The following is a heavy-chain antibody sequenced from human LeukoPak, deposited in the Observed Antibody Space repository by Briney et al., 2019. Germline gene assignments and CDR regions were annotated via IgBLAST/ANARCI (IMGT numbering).Heavy chain of an antibody. V-gene: IGHV4-4*07. CDR3: ASASRSSYGLDL. CDR2: VYTSGKS. Sequence: SETVSLTCNVSGGSLSFYYWSWIRQPAGKGLEWLGRVYTSGKSDYNPSLQIRVTVSSDTSKHQFSLKLASVTAANTAVYYCASASRSSYGLDLWGQGTTVTVSS. J-gene: IGHJ6*01. D-gene: IGHD1-26*01. CDR1: GGSLSFYY.